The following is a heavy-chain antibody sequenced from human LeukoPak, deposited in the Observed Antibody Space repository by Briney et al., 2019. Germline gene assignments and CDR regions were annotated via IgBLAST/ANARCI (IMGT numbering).Heavy chain of an antibody. CDR2: TYYRSKWYN. CDR3: ARDEVFGVVTSSYYYYGMDV. CDR1: GARFSSNSAA. Sequence: SRPLSLTGAISGARFSSNSAAWNWIRQSPWRGLEWLGRTYYRSKWYNDYAVSVKSRITINPDTSKNQFSLQLNSVTPEDTAVYYCARDEVFGVVTSSYYYYGMDVWGQGTTVTVSS. D-gene: IGHD3-3*01. V-gene: IGHV6-1*01. J-gene: IGHJ6*02.